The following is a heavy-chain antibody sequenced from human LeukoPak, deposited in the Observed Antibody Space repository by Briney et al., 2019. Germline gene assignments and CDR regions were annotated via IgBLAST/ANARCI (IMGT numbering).Heavy chain of an antibody. D-gene: IGHD3-3*01. CDR2: IRYDGSNK. V-gene: IGHV3-30*02. CDR1: GFTFSSYG. J-gene: IGHJ4*02. CDR3: AKAGLRFLEWLVDY. Sequence: PGGSLRLSCAASGFTFSSYGMHWVRQAPGKGLEWVAFIRYDGSNKYYADPVKGRFTISRDNSKNTLYLQMNSLRAEDTAVYYCAKAGLRFLEWLVDYWGQGTLVTVSS.